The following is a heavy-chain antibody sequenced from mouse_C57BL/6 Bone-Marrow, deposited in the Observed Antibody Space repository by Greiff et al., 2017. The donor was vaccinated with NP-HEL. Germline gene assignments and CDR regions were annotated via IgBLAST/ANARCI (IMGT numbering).Heavy chain of an antibody. CDR2: IYPGDGDT. CDR1: SYAFSSSW. J-gene: IGHJ2*01. D-gene: IGHD2-3*01. V-gene: IGHV1-82*01. Sequence: QVQLQQSGPELVKPGASVKISCKASSYAFSSSWMNWVKQRPGKGLEWIGRIYPGDGDTNYNGKFKGKATLTADKSSSTAYMQLSSLTSEDSAVYFCARGRLLRLDYWGQGTTLTVSS. CDR3: ARGRLLRLDY.